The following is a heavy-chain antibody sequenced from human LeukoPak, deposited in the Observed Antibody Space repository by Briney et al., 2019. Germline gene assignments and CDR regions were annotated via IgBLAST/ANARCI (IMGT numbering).Heavy chain of an antibody. V-gene: IGHV1-18*01. CDR2: IRADGTT. J-gene: IGHJ4*02. CDR3: AQYRSNYGNFDN. Sequence: GASVKVSCKASGYSITSYDISWVRQASGQGLEWMGWIRADGTTNDAQKLQDRVTMTTDTSTSKAYKEVKRLMSGDTAVYYCAQYRSNYGNFDNWGQGTLVTVSS. CDR1: GYSITSYD. D-gene: IGHD4-11*01.